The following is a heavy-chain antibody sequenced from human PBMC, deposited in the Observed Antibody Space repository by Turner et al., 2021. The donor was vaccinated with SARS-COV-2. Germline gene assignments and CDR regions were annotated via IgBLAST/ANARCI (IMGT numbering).Heavy chain of an antibody. CDR3: ARQRISVAGYDYYGMDV. J-gene: IGHJ6*02. CDR2: IIPSLGIT. V-gene: IGHV1-69*10. Sequence: QVQLVQSGAEVKKPGSSVKVSCKASGGTFSSYAISGVRQAPGQGLEWMGGIIPSLGITNYAQKFQGRGTITADKSTSTAYMELSSLRSEDTAVYYCARQRISVAGYDYYGMDVWGQGTTVTVSS. CDR1: GGTFSSYA. D-gene: IGHD6-19*01.